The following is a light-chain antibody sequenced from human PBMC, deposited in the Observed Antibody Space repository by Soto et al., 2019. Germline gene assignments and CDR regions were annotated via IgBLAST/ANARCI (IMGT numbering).Light chain of an antibody. V-gene: IGKV3-20*01. CDR3: QQYGSSSPYT. CDR2: GSS. J-gene: IGKJ2*01. Sequence: EVVLTQSPGTLSLSPGERATLSCRASQSVSNNYFAWYQQKPGQAHRLLIFGSSDRATGIPDRFSGSGSGTYFTLTISRLESEDFAVYYCQQYGSSSPYTFGQGTKLEIK. CDR1: QSVSNNY.